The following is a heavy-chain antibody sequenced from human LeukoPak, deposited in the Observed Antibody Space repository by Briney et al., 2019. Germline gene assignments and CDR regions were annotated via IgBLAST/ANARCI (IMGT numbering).Heavy chain of an antibody. Sequence: GGSLRLSCAASGFTFSSYAMSWVRQAPGKGLEWVSAISGSGGSTYYADSVKGRFTISRDNAKNSLYLRMNSLRAEDTAVYYCARIEGYSYTQQWYFDLWGRGTLVTVSS. CDR2: ISGSGGST. CDR3: ARIEGYSYTQQWYFDL. D-gene: IGHD5-18*01. CDR1: GFTFSSYA. V-gene: IGHV3-23*01. J-gene: IGHJ2*01.